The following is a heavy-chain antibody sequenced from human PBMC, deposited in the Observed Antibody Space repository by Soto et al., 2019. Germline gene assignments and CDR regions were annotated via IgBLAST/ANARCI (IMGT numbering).Heavy chain of an antibody. J-gene: IGHJ4*02. CDR2: IIPFFGTA. Sequence: GASVKVSCKASGGTFSNYAFNWVRQAPGQGLEWMGVIIPFFGTAKYAQKFQGKVTITADESTSTAYMELSSLRSEDTAIYYCARPQTYYYDDSAYYFAGFAYWGQGTLVTVSS. D-gene: IGHD3-22*01. CDR3: ARPQTYYYDDSAYYFAGFAY. CDR1: GGTFSNYA. V-gene: IGHV1-69*13.